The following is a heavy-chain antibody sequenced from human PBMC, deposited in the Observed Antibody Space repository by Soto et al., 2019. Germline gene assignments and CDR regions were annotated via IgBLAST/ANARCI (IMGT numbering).Heavy chain of an antibody. J-gene: IGHJ6*03. D-gene: IGHD3-10*01. V-gene: IGHV3-53*04. CDR2: IYSGGST. CDR1: GFTVSSNY. Sequence: EVQLVESGGGLVQPGGSLRLSCAASGFTVSSNYMSWVRQAPGKGLEGVSVIYSGGSTYYADSVKGRFTISRHNSKNTLYLQMNGLRAEDTAVYYCARVRRGVPGDYYCYMDVWGKGTTVTVSS. CDR3: ARVRRGVPGDYYCYMDV.